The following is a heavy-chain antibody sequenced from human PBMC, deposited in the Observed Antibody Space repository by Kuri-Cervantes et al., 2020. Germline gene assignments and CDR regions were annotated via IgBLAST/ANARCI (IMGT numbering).Heavy chain of an antibody. V-gene: IGHV4-61*01. D-gene: IGHD3-22*01. J-gene: IGHJ2*01. CDR3: ARHYYDSSGYYPLYWYFDL. Sequence: SETLSLTCTVSGGSVSSGSYYWSWIRQPPGKGLEWIGYIYYSGSTNYNPSLKSRVTISVDTSKNQFSLKLSSVTAADTAVYYCARHYYDSSGYYPLYWYFDLWGRGTLVTVSS. CDR2: IYYSGST. CDR1: GGSVSSGSYY.